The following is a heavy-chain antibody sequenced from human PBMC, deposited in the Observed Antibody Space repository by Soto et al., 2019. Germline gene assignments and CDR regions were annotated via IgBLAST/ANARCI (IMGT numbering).Heavy chain of an antibody. V-gene: IGHV4-59*01. D-gene: IGHD6-13*01. CDR2: IYYSGST. Sequence: SETLSLTCTVSGGSISSYYWSWIRQPPGKGLEWIGYIYYSGSTNYNPSLKSRVTISVDTSKNQFPLKLSSVTAADTAVYYCARDFFAKYSSTNYYHYYGMDVWGQGTTVTVSS. CDR1: GGSISSYY. CDR3: ARDFFAKYSSTNYYHYYGMDV. J-gene: IGHJ6*02.